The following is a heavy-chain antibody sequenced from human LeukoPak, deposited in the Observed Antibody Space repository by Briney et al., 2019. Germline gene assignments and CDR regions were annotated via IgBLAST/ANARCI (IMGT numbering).Heavy chain of an antibody. CDR2: TSFDGRNA. J-gene: IGHJ6*03. D-gene: IGHD2-15*01. Sequence: GGSLRLSCAASGFSFSDYAMYWVRQAPGKGLQWVAVTSFDGRNAYYADSVKGRITISRDNPRNTLHLQVNSVRPEDTAVYYCARGRYCSACACFREINYYHMVVWGKGTSVIVSS. CDR3: ARGRYCSACACFREINYYHMVV. CDR1: GFSFSDYA. V-gene: IGHV3-30*04.